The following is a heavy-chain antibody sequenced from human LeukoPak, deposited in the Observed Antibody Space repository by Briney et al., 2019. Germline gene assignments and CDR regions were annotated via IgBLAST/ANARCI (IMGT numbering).Heavy chain of an antibody. J-gene: IGHJ4*02. D-gene: IGHD5-12*01. CDR2: ISAYNGNT. CDR3: AREVATMSGTEFDY. CDR1: GYTFTSYY. Sequence: ASVKVSCKASGYTFTSYYMHWVRQAPGQGLEWMGWISAYNGNTNYAQKLQGRVTMTTDTSTSTAYMELRSLRSDDTAVYYCAREVATMSGTEFDYWGQGTLVTVSS. V-gene: IGHV1-18*04.